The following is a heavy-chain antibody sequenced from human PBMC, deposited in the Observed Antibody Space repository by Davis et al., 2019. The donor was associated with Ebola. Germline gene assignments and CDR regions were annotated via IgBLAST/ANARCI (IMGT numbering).Heavy chain of an antibody. CDR1: GFTFSGSW. CDR2: IKQDGSET. Sequence: GGSLRPSCAASGFTFSGSWMSWVRQAPGKGLEWVANIKQDGSETYYVDSVKGRFTISRDIAKNTLFLQMNSLTADDSAVYYCTRDFDWHDGSWGQGTLVTVSS. D-gene: IGHD3-9*01. V-gene: IGHV3-7*01. CDR3: TRDFDWHDGS. J-gene: IGHJ5*02.